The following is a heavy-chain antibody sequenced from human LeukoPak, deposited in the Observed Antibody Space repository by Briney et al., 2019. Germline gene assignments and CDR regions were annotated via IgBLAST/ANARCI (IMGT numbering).Heavy chain of an antibody. CDR2: ISPGGGTT. V-gene: IGHV3-23*01. CDR3: AKGGVAAAAEEYFDY. D-gene: IGHD6-13*01. CDR1: GFTFSNEA. Sequence: AGGSLRLSCAVSGFTFSNEAMGWVRQLRGGGLEWVSTISPGGGTTYYAESMKGRFTISRDDSKNTLYLQMNSLRAEDTAVYYCAKGGVAAAAEEYFDYWGQGTLVTVSS. J-gene: IGHJ4*02.